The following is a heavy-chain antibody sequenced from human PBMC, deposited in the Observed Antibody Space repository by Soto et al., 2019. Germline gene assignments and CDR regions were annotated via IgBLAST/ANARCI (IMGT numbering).Heavy chain of an antibody. Sequence: GGSLRLSCAASGFTFSSYAMSWVRQAPGKGLEWVSAISGSGGSTYYADSVKGRFTISRDNSKNTLYLQMNSLRAEDTAVYYCAKQQLDPYYYYGMDVWGQGTTVTVSS. J-gene: IGHJ6*02. D-gene: IGHD6-13*01. V-gene: IGHV3-23*01. CDR1: GFTFSSYA. CDR2: ISGSGGST. CDR3: AKQQLDPYYYYGMDV.